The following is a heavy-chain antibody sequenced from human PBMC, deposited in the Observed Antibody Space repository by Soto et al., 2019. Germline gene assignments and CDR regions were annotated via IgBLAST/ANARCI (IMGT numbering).Heavy chain of an antibody. V-gene: IGHV4-4*07. D-gene: IGHD1-26*01. Sequence: SETLSLTCNVSGGSIRSYYWSWIRQPAGKALEWIGRIYTSGTTNYNPSRKSRVTISVDTSKNQFSLKVSSVTAADTAVYYCAREGASGFGMDVWGQGTTVTVSS. CDR1: GGSIRSYY. J-gene: IGHJ6*02. CDR2: IYTSGTT. CDR3: AREGASGFGMDV.